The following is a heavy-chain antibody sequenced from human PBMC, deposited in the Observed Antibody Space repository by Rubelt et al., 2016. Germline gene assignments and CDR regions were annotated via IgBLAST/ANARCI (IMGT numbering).Heavy chain of an antibody. CDR3: ARELGSGYYFFDY. CDR1: GYTFTTSA. V-gene: IGHV7-4-1*02. CDR2: SNTNTGTP. Sequence: QVQLVQSGAEVKKPGDSVKVSCKDAGYTFTTSAVKWVRQAPGQGLEWMGWSNTNTGTPIYAQGLTGRFVFSLDTSVSTAYLQINSLKAEDTAMYYCARELGSGYYFFDYWGQGTLVTVSS. D-gene: IGHD5-12*01. J-gene: IGHJ4*02.